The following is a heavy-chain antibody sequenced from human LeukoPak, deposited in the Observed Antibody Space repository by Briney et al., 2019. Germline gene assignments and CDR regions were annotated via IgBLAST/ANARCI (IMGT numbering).Heavy chain of an antibody. CDR1: GFTVSSNY. V-gene: IGHV3-66*03. D-gene: IGHD2-2*01. J-gene: IGHJ5*02. CDR3: AREASYCSSTSCYGWFDP. Sequence: GGSLRLSCAASGFTVSSNYMSWVRQAPGKGLEWVSVIYSSGSTYYADSVKGRFTISRDNSKNTLYLQMNSLRAEDTAVYYCAREASYCSSTSCYGWFDPWGQGTLVTVSS. CDR2: IYSSGST.